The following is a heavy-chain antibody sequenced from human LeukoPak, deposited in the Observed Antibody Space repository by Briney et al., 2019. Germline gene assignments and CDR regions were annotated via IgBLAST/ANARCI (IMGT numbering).Heavy chain of an antibody. Sequence: SVKVSCKASGGTFSSYAISWVRQAPGQGLEWMGGIIPIFGTANYAQKFQGRVTITTDESTSTAYMELSSLRSEDTAVYYCARVREYQLLDAFDIWGQGTMVTVSS. CDR3: ARVREYQLLDAFDI. J-gene: IGHJ3*02. CDR2: IIPIFGTA. D-gene: IGHD2-2*01. V-gene: IGHV1-69*05. CDR1: GGTFSSYA.